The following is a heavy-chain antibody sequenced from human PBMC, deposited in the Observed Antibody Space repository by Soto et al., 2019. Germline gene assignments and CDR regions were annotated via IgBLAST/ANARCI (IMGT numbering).Heavy chain of an antibody. Sequence: QVQLVESGGGVVQPGRSLRLSCAAAGFTFSSYGMHWVRQAPGTGLEWVAVMSYDGSKYYADTVKGRFTISRDNSKNTLYLQINSPRPEDTAVYYCAKDFTPWFGGYFYYYYGMDVWGQGTTVTVSS. CDR3: AKDFTPWFGGYFYYYYGMDV. CDR1: GFTFSSYG. CDR2: MSYDGSK. D-gene: IGHD3-10*01. J-gene: IGHJ6*02. V-gene: IGHV3-30*18.